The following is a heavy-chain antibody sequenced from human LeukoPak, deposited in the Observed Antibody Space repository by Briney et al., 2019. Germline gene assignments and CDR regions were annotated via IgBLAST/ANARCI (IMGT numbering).Heavy chain of an antibody. J-gene: IGHJ5*02. Sequence: SETLSLTCSVSGGSISNYYWSWIRQPPGKGLEWIGYIYYSESTNYNPSLKSRVTISVDTSKNQFSLKLSSVTAADTAVYYCARGGYCSSTTCSGFDPWGQGTLVTVSP. D-gene: IGHD2-2*03. CDR2: IYYSEST. CDR1: GGSISNYY. CDR3: ARGGYCSSTTCSGFDP. V-gene: IGHV4-59*01.